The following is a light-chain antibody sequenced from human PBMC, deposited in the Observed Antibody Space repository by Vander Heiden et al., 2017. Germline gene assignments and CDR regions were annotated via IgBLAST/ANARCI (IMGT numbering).Light chain of an antibody. J-gene: IGKJ5*01. CDR1: QRLLHSNGYNY. V-gene: IGKV2-28*01. CDR3: KQAHNPPFT. Sequence: DLVMTQSPLPLPVTPGEPASTSCRSSQRLLHSNGYNYLDWYQQKPGQSPQLLIYFGSNRESGVPERFSGSGSGTDFTFNISSVQPEDIGIYYCKQAHNPPFTFGQGTRLEIK. CDR2: FGS.